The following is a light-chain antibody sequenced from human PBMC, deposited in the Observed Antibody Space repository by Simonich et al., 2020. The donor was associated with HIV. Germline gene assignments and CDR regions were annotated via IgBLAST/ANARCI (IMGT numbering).Light chain of an antibody. CDR3: PQHNSYPRLT. V-gene: IGKV1-17*03. Sequence: DIQMTQSPFPMSASVGYRVTLTCRAGQGISNYVAWFQQKPGKVPKRLIYAASSLQSGVPSRFSGSGSGTEFTLTISSLQPEDFATYYCPQHNSYPRLTFGGGTKVEIK. CDR1: QGISNY. CDR2: AAS. J-gene: IGKJ4*01.